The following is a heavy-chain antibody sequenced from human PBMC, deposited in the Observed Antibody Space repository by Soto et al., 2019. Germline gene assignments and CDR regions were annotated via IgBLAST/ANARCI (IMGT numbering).Heavy chain of an antibody. V-gene: IGHV3-23*01. CDR1: GFAFNSYA. Sequence: GGSLRLSCVASGFAFNSYAMTWVRQAPGQGLEWVSTITNSGGSTYYADSVKGRFTISRDNSTNTLYMQMTTLTAEYTEINYGTKEHGYGYYAWFDPCGQGTLVAV. J-gene: IGHJ5*02. CDR2: ITNSGGST. CDR3: TKEHGYGYYAWFDP. D-gene: IGHD3-3*01.